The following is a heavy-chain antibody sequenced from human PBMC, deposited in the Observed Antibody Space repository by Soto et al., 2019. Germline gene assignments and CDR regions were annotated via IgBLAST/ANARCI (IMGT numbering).Heavy chain of an antibody. J-gene: IGHJ4*02. CDR3: ARLQLVQKVIDY. CDR1: GDSISTYY. D-gene: IGHD1-1*01. V-gene: IGHV4-59*01. Sequence: NPSETLSLTCTVSGDSISTYYWSWIRQPPGKGLQWIGYIFYSGGTAYNPSLKSRVTISLDMSKKQISLKLSPVTTADTATYFCARLQLVQKVIDYWGQGTLVT. CDR2: IFYSGGT.